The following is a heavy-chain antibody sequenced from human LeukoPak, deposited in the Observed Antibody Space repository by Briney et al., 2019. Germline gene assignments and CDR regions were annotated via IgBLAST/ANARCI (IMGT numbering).Heavy chain of an antibody. Sequence: ASVTVSCKVSGYTLTELSMRWVRQAPGKGLEWMGGFYPEDGETIYAQKFQGRVTMTEDTSTDTAYMELSSLRSDDTAVYYCATLPPTYYDSSGYYKGAFEIWGQGTMVTVSS. V-gene: IGHV1-24*01. CDR2: FYPEDGET. J-gene: IGHJ3*02. D-gene: IGHD3-22*01. CDR1: GYTLTELS. CDR3: ATLPPTYYDSSGYYKGAFEI.